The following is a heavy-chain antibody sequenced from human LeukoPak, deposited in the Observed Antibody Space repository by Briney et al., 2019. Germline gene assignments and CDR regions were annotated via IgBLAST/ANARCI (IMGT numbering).Heavy chain of an antibody. CDR1: GYTFTSYY. Sequence: PGASVEVSCKASGYTFTSYYMHWVRQAPGQGLEWMGIINPSGGSTSYAQKFQGRVTMTRDTSTSTVYMELSSLRSEDTAVYYCARGALGYCSSTSCSWTSYYFDYWGQGTLVTVSS. V-gene: IGHV1-46*01. D-gene: IGHD2-2*01. CDR3: ARGALGYCSSTSCSWTSYYFDY. CDR2: INPSGGST. J-gene: IGHJ4*02.